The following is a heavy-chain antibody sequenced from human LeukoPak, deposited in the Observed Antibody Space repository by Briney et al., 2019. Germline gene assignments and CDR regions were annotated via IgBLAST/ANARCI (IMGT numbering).Heavy chain of an antibody. CDR1: GFTFSSYA. V-gene: IGHV3-30*07. Sequence: GGSLRLSCAASGFTFSSYAMHWVRQAPGKGLEWVAVISYDGSNKYYADSVKGRFTISRDNSKNTLYLQMNSLRAQDTAVYYCASSFSDDFWSGHFWGQGTLVTVSS. D-gene: IGHD3-3*01. J-gene: IGHJ4*02. CDR2: ISYDGSNK. CDR3: ASSFSDDFWSGHF.